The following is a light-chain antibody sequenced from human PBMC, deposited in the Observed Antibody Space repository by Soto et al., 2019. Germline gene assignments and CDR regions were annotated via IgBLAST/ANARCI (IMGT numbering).Light chain of an antibody. Sequence: EIVMTQSPATLSVSPGERVTLSCRASQSVSSNLAWYQHKPGHAPRLLIYGASTRATGIPARFSGSGSGTEFTLTISSLQSEDFAVYCCQQYYKLPWTFGQGTKVEIK. CDR1: QSVSSN. CDR3: QQYYKLPWT. J-gene: IGKJ1*01. V-gene: IGKV3-15*01. CDR2: GAS.